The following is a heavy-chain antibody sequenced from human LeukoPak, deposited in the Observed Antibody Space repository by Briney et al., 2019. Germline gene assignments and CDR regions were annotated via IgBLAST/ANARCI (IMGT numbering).Heavy chain of an antibody. CDR3: ARAQQWLYGIDC. J-gene: IGHJ4*02. CDR1: GWTFTGYY. D-gene: IGHD6-19*01. V-gene: IGHV1-2*02. CDR2: INPNNGGT. Sequence: ASVKVSCKASGWTFTGYYMHWVRQAPGQGLEWMGWINPNNGGTNYAQKFQGRVTMTRDTSISTAYMELSWLRSDDTAVYYCARAQQWLYGIDCWGQGTLVTVSS.